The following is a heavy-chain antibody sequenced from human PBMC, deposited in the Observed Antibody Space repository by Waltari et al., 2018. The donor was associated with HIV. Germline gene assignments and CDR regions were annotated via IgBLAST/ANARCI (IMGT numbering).Heavy chain of an antibody. Sequence: QVQVVESGGGVVQPGRSLRLSCAASGFTFSSYAMHWVRQAPGKGLEWVAVISYDGSNKYYADSVKGRFTISRDNSKSTLYLQMNSLRAEDTAVYYCARDALRLGYCSSTSCYYYGMDVWGQGTTVTVSS. CDR1: GFTFSSYA. CDR2: ISYDGSNK. CDR3: ARDALRLGYCSSTSCYYYGMDV. V-gene: IGHV3-30*04. J-gene: IGHJ6*02. D-gene: IGHD2-2*01.